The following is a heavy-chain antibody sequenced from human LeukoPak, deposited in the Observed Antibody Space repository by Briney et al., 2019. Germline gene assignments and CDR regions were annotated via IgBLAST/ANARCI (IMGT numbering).Heavy chain of an antibody. D-gene: IGHD3-22*01. J-gene: IGHJ2*01. Sequence: ASVKVSCKASGYTFTSYGISWVRQATGQGLEWMGWMNPNSGNTGYTQKFQGRVSMTRDTSISTAYMELSSLRSEDTAVYYCAIVYYDNSGSPSWYFDLWGRGTLVTVSS. CDR2: MNPNSGNT. CDR3: AIVYYDNSGSPSWYFDL. CDR1: GYTFTSYG. V-gene: IGHV1-8*02.